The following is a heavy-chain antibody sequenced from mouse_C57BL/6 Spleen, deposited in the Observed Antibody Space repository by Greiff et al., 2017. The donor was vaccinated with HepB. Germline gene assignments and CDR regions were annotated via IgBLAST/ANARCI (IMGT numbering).Heavy chain of an antibody. V-gene: IGHV1-64*01. CDR1: GYTFTSYW. CDR2: IHPNSGST. Sequence: QVQLKQPGAELVKPGASVKLSCKASGYTFTSYWMHWVKQRPGQGLEWIGMIHPNSGSTNYNEKFKSKATLTVDKSSSTAYMQLSSLTSEDSAVYYCASEDYYGSSCFDYWGQGTTLTVSS. J-gene: IGHJ2*01. CDR3: ASEDYYGSSCFDY. D-gene: IGHD1-1*01.